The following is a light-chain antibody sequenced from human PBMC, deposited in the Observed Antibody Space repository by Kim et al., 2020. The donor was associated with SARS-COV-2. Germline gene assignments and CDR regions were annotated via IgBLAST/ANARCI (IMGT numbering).Light chain of an antibody. V-gene: IGLV3-1*01. J-gene: IGLJ2*01. CDR1: KLDNKY. CDR3: QAWDSGVV. Sequence: VSVLAGQPAIITCSGDKLDNKYVSWDQQKAGQSPVLVIYEDAKRPSGIPERFAGSSSGSTATLTISGTQATDEADYYCQAWDSGVVFGGGTQLTVL. CDR2: EDA.